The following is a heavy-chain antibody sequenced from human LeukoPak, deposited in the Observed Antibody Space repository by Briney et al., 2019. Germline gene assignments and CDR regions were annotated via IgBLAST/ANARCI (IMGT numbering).Heavy chain of an antibody. CDR3: ARDRKWESAFDY. V-gene: IGHV3-30*04. D-gene: IGHD1-26*01. Sequence: GGSLRLSCAASGFTFSSYAMHWVRQAPGKGLEWVAVISYDGSNKYYADSVKGRFTISRDNAKNSLYLQMNSLRAEDTAVYYCARDRKWESAFDYWGQGTLVTVSS. J-gene: IGHJ4*02. CDR1: GFTFSSYA. CDR2: ISYDGSNK.